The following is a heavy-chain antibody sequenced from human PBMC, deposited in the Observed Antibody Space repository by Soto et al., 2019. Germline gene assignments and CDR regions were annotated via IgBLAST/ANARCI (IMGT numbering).Heavy chain of an antibody. V-gene: IGHV3-23*01. D-gene: IGHD6-13*01. CDR3: AKASMPGIAAAGTLSYFDY. J-gene: IGHJ4*02. CDR1: GFTFSSYS. CDR2: ISGSGGST. Sequence: GWSLRLSCAASGFTFSSYSMNWVRQAPGKGLEWVSAISGSGGSTYYADSVKGRFTISRDNSKNTLYLQMNSLRAEDTAVYYCAKASMPGIAAAGTLSYFDYWGQGTLVTVSS.